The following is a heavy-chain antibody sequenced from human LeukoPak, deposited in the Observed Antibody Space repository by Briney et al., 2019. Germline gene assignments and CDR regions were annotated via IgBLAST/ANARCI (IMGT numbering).Heavy chain of an antibody. CDR3: AKDRSDIIVVPAAIPDY. CDR2: INSDGSST. Sequence: PGGSLRLSCAASGFTFSSYWMHWVRQAPGKGLVWVSRINSDGSSTSYADSVKGRFTISRDNAKNTLYLQMNSLRAEDTAVYYCAKDRSDIIVVPAAIPDYWGQGTLVTVSS. J-gene: IGHJ4*02. D-gene: IGHD2-2*01. V-gene: IGHV3-74*01. CDR1: GFTFSSYW.